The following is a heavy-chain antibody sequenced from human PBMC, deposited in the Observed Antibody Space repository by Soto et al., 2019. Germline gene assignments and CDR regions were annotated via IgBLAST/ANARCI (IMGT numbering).Heavy chain of an antibody. CDR1: GGSISSYY. CDR3: ARGTQLWLRDENNWYFDL. D-gene: IGHD5-18*01. Sequence: QVQLQESGPGLVKPSETLSLTCTVSGGSISSYYWSWIRQPPGKGLEWIGYIYYSGSTNYNPSLTSRVTISVDASKNQFPLKLSSVTAADTAVYYCARGTQLWLRDENNWYFDLWGRGTLVTVSS. J-gene: IGHJ2*01. CDR2: IYYSGST. V-gene: IGHV4-59*01.